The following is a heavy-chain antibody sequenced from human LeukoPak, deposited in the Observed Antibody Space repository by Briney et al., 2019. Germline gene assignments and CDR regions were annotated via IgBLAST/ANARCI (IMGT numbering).Heavy chain of an antibody. CDR3: ARSFPQRAFDI. Sequence: SETLSLTCTVCGGSISSGDYYWSWIRQPPGKGLEGIGYIYYSGSTYYNPSLKGRVTISVDTSKNQFSLKLSSVTAADTAVYYCARSFPQRAFDIWGQGTMVTVSS. J-gene: IGHJ3*02. D-gene: IGHD3-16*02. V-gene: IGHV4-30-4*08. CDR1: GGSISSGDYY. CDR2: IYYSGST.